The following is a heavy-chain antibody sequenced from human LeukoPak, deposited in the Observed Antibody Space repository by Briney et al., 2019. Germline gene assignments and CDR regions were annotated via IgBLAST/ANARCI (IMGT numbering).Heavy chain of an antibody. D-gene: IGHD1-26*01. V-gene: IGHV3-23*01. CDR2: ISGSGGST. Sequence: PGGSLRLSCAASGFTFSSYAMSWVRQAPGKGLEWVSAISGSGGSTYYADSVKGRFTISRDNSKNTLYLQMNSLRAEDTAVYYCAKDRNSGIHPYYFDYWGQGTLVTVSS. CDR3: AKDRNSGIHPYYFDY. CDR1: GFTFSSYA. J-gene: IGHJ4*02.